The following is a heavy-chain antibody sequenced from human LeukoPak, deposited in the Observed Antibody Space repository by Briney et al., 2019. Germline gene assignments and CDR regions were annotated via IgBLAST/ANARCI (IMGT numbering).Heavy chain of an antibody. CDR3: ARGSALFGATSHGTFDY. CDR2: TYYSGSA. J-gene: IGHJ4*02. Sequence: SETLSLTCTVSGGSLTYHYWNWMRQSPGRGLEWIGYTYYSGSAYYNPSLKSRVTISVDTSKNQVYLKLDSVTAADTAVYYCARGSALFGATSHGTFDYWGQGTLVTVSS. CDR1: GGSLTYHY. D-gene: IGHD5-24*01. V-gene: IGHV4-59*11.